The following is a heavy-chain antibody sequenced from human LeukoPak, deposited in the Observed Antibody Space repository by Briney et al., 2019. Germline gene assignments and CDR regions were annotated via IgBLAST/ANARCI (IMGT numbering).Heavy chain of an antibody. V-gene: IGHV3-11*01. CDR3: ASSAGVYDSSGYADAFDI. J-gene: IGHJ3*02. CDR2: ISSSGSTI. Sequence: GGSLRLSCAASGFTFSDYYMSWIRQAPGKGLEWVSYISSSGSTIYYADSVKGRFTISRDNAKNSLYLQMNSLRAEDTAVYYCASSAGVYDSSGYADAFDIWGQGTMVTVSS. D-gene: IGHD3-22*01. CDR1: GFTFSDYY.